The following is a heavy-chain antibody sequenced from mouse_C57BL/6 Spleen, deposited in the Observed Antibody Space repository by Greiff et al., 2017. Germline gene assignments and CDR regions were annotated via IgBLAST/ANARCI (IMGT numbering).Heavy chain of an antibody. V-gene: IGHV1-52*01. D-gene: IGHD1-1*01. J-gene: IGHJ2*01. CDR1: GYTFTSYW. Sequence: QVQLQQPGAELVRPGSSVKLSCKASGYTFTSYWMHWVKQRPIQGLEWIGNIDPSDSETHYNQKFKDKATLTVDKSSSTAYMQLSSLTSEDSAVYYCARNYYGSRGAFDYWGQGTTLTVSS. CDR2: IDPSDSET. CDR3: ARNYYGSRGAFDY.